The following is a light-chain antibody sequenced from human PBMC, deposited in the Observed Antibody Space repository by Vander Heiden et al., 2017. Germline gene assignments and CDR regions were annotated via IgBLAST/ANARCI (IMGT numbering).Light chain of an antibody. CDR2: EVN. V-gene: IGLV2-18*02. Sequence: QSALPHPPSVSGSPGQSVTISSTGTSSHVGSSNRVSWYQQPPGTAPKVIIYEVNNRPSGVPDRFSGSQSGNTASLTISGLQAEDEADYYCNSYTTSNTYVFGTGTKVTVL. J-gene: IGLJ1*01. CDR3: NSYTTSNTYV. CDR1: SSHVGSSNR.